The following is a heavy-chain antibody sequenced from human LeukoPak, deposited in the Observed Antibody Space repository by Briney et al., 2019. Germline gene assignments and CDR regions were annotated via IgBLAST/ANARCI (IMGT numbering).Heavy chain of an antibody. CDR3: ARDRNIHCSSSICYPVWDY. V-gene: IGHV1-18*01. J-gene: IGHJ4*02. D-gene: IGHD2-2*01. Sequence: ASVKVSCKASGYTFSSYGISWVRQAPGQGLEWMGWINTYNDNTNYAQKLQGRVTMTTDTSTTTAYMELRSLRSDDTAVYYCARDRNIHCSSSICYPVWDYWGQGTLVTVSS. CDR1: GYTFSSYG. CDR2: INTYNDNT.